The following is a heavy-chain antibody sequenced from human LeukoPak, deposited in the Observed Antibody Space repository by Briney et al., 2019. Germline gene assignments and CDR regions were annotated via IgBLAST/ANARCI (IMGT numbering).Heavy chain of an antibody. V-gene: IGHV3-23*01. J-gene: IGHJ4*02. Sequence: PGRSLRLSCAASGFTFSSYGMHWVRQAPGKGLEWVSAISGSGGSTYYADSVKGRFTISRDNSKNTLYLQMNSLRAEDTAVYYCAKIMVRGIDYWGQGTLVTVSS. D-gene: IGHD3-10*01. CDR3: AKIMVRGIDY. CDR2: ISGSGGST. CDR1: GFTFSSYG.